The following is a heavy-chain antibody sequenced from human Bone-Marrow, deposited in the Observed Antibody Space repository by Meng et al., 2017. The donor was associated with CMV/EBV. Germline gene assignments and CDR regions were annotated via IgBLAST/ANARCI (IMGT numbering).Heavy chain of an antibody. CDR1: GGTFSSYA. Sequence: SVKVSCKASGGTFSSYAISWVRQAPGQGLEWMGGIIPIFGTANYAQKFQGRVTITTDESTSTAYMELSSLRSEDTAVYYCASENYDFWSGPLYWGQGTRVTGSS. V-gene: IGHV1-69*05. CDR3: ASENYDFWSGPLY. J-gene: IGHJ4*02. D-gene: IGHD3-3*01. CDR2: IIPIFGTA.